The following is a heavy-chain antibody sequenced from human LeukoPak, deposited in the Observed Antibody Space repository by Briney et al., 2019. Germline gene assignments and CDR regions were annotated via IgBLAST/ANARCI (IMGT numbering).Heavy chain of an antibody. D-gene: IGHD2-15*01. CDR2: IFYSGIT. CDR1: GGSISNSRHY. J-gene: IGHJ2*01. Sequence: SETLSLTCTVSGGSISNSRHYWGWIRQPPGKALEWIGSIFYSGITYYNPSLMSRVTMSVDTSKDQFSLTLTSVTAADTALYYCARLGSLGAAANYWFFDLWGPGTLVTVSS. CDR3: ARLGSLGAAANYWFFDL. V-gene: IGHV4-39*01.